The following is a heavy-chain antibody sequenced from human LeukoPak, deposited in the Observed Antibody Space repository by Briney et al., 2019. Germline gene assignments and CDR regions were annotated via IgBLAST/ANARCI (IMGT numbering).Heavy chain of an antibody. CDR3: ARIRKKDIVVVPAATLDYYYYMDV. D-gene: IGHD2-2*01. Sequence: ASVKVSCKASGYTFTSYDINWVRQATGEGLEWLGWMNPNTGNTGYAQKFQGRVTITRNTSISTAYMELSSLRSEDTAVYYCARIRKKDIVVVPAATLDYYYYMDVWGKGTTVTISS. CDR2: MNPNTGNT. V-gene: IGHV1-8*03. J-gene: IGHJ6*03. CDR1: GYTFTSYD.